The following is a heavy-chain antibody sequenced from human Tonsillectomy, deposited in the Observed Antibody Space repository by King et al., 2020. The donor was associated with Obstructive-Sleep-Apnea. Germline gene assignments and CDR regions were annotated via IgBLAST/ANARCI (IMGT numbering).Heavy chain of an antibody. D-gene: IGHD5-12*01. Sequence: QLQESGPGLVKPSETLSLTCTVSGGSISSYYWSWIRQPPGKGLEWIGYIYYSGSTNYNPSPKSRVTISVDTSKNQFSLKLSSVTAADTAVYYCARLFGRGFSGYDRRDYWGQGTLVTVSS. CDR3: ARLFGRGFSGYDRRDY. J-gene: IGHJ4*02. CDR1: GGSISSYY. V-gene: IGHV4-59*08. CDR2: IYYSGST.